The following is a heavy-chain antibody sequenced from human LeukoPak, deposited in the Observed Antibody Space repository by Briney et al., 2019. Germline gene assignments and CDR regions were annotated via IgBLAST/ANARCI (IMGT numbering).Heavy chain of an antibody. CDR1: GGSFSGFY. V-gene: IGHV4-34*01. D-gene: IGHD5-18*01. Sequence: SEALSLTCAVYGGSFSGFYWSWIRQPPGKGLEWIGEINHSGSTNYNPSLKSRVTISVDTSKNQFSPKLSSVTAADTAVYYCARDGYSYGPIDSWGQGTLVTVSS. CDR2: INHSGST. J-gene: IGHJ4*02. CDR3: ARDGYSYGPIDS.